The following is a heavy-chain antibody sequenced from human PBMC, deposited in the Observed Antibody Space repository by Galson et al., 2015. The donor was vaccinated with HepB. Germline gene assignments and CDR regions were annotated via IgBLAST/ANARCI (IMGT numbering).Heavy chain of an antibody. J-gene: IGHJ6*02. D-gene: IGHD1-26*01. Sequence: SLRHYCADSALTVSSHYMSWVRQAPGKGLEWVSVIYSGGSTYYADSVKGRFTISRDNSKNTLYLQMNSLRAEDTAVYYCARGDSGSYAYYYYYGMDVWGQGTTVTVSS. CDR2: IYSGGST. CDR1: ALTVSSHY. CDR3: ARGDSGSYAYYYYYGMDV. V-gene: IGHV3-53*01.